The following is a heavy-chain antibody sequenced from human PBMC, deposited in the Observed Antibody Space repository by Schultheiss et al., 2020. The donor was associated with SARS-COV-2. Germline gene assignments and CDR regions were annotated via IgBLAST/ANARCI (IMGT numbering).Heavy chain of an antibody. V-gene: IGHV4-39*07. CDR1: GGSVSSGSYY. J-gene: IGHJ6*02. D-gene: IGHD4-17*01. Sequence: SQTLSLTCTVSGGSVSSGSYYWGWIRQPPGKGLEWIGSIYYSGSTNYNPSLKSRVTISVDTSKNQFSLKLNSVTAADTAVYYCARDYGDGYGMDVWGQGTTVTVSS. CDR2: IYYSGST. CDR3: ARDYGDGYGMDV.